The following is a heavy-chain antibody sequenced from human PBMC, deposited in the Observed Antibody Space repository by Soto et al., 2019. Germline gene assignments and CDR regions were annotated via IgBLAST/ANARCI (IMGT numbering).Heavy chain of an antibody. D-gene: IGHD2-21*01. CDR3: ARQGLRAVYYGMDV. Sequence: SETLSLTCTVSGGSISSSSYYWGWIRQPPGKGLEWIGSIYYSGSTYYNPSLKSRVTISVDTSKNQFSLKLSSVTAADTAVYYCARQGLRAVYYGMDVWGQGTTVTASS. J-gene: IGHJ6*02. CDR2: IYYSGST. V-gene: IGHV4-39*01. CDR1: GGSISSSSYY.